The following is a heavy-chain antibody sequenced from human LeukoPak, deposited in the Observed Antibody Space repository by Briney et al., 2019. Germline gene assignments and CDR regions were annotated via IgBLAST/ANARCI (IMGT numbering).Heavy chain of an antibody. CDR1: GYTLTEIA. CDR3: AIIASAGTFDY. Sequence: ASVKVSCKVSGYTLTEIAMHWVRQAPGEGLEWMGGFDPQDRETVYAQKFQGRVTMTEDTSTDTAFMELGGLRSEDTALYYCAIIASAGTFDYWGQGALVTVSS. J-gene: IGHJ4*02. V-gene: IGHV1-24*01. D-gene: IGHD6-13*01. CDR2: FDPQDRET.